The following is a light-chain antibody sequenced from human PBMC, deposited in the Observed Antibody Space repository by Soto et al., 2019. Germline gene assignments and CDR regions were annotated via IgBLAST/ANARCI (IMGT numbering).Light chain of an antibody. Sequence: QSVLTQPASVSGSPGQSITISCTGTISDVGSYNYVSWYQQYPGKAPKLMIYDVSTRPSGVSDRFSGPKSGNTASLTISGLRAEDEADYYCGSYTTSSNYVFGTGTKVTVL. CDR3: GSYTTSSNYV. CDR1: ISDVGSYNY. J-gene: IGLJ1*01. CDR2: DVS. V-gene: IGLV2-14*03.